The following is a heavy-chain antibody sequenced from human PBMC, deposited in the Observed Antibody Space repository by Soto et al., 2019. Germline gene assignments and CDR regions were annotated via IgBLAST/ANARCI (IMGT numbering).Heavy chain of an antibody. CDR1: GGSISSSNW. D-gene: IGHD6-19*01. CDR2: IYHSGST. Sequence: SETLSLTCAVSGGSISSSNWWSWVRQPPGKGLEWIGEIYHSGSTNYNPSLKSRVTISVDKSKNQFSPKLSSVTAADTAVYYCARDLGIAVAGLNWFDPWGQGTLVTVSS. J-gene: IGHJ5*02. V-gene: IGHV4-4*02. CDR3: ARDLGIAVAGLNWFDP.